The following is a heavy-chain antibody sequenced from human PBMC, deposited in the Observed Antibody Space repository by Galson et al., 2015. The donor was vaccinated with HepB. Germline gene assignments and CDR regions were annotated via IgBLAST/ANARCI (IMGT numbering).Heavy chain of an antibody. CDR3: TTYFPPDTVVVSGASPGAVDI. Sequence: SLRLSCAASGFTFSNAWMNWGRQAPGKGQKWVERNKSETDGGTRDYAAPVKDRLTVTRDDSKDTLYLQLNSLKTEDTAVYYCTTYFPPDTVVVSGASPGAVDIWGQGTMVSVSS. V-gene: IGHV3-15*07. D-gene: IGHD2-2*01. J-gene: IGHJ3*02. CDR1: GFTFSNAW. CDR2: NKSETDGGTR.